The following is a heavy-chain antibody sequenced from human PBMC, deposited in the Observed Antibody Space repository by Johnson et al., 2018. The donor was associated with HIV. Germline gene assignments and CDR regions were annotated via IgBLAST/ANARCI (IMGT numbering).Heavy chain of an antibody. V-gene: IGHV3-20*04. CDR3: ARDIIAVAGYDAFDI. Sequence: VQLVESGGGVVKPGGSLRISCAVSGFSFGDYAMNWVRQAPGKGLEWVSGINWNGGSTGYADSVKGRFTISRDNSKNTLYLQMNSLRAEDTAVYYCARDIIAVAGYDAFDIWGQGTMVTVSS. J-gene: IGHJ3*02. D-gene: IGHD6-19*01. CDR1: GFSFGDYA. CDR2: INWNGGST.